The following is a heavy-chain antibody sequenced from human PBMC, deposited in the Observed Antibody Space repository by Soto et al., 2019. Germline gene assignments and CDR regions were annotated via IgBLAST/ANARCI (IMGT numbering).Heavy chain of an antibody. CDR1: GFTFSSYA. Sequence: QVQLVESGGGVVQPGTSLRLSCAASGFTFSSYAMHWVRQAPGKGLEWLAIISYDGNNKYYADSVKGRFTISRANPKNRVYLQLSMRRADDATLYNCARDRCSCSYYLSCRDAFIIWGQGTMVTVSS. CDR2: ISYDGNNK. V-gene: IGHV3-30-3*01. J-gene: IGHJ3*02. CDR3: ARDRCSCSYYLSCRDAFII. D-gene: IGHD1-26*01.